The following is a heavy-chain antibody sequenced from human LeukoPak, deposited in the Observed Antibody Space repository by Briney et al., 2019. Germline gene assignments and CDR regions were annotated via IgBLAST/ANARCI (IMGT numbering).Heavy chain of an antibody. J-gene: IGHJ4*02. D-gene: IGHD6-19*01. V-gene: IGHV3-20*04. Sequence: GGSLRLSCAASGFTFDDYGINWVRQAPGRGLEWVSGINWNGGSTGYADSVKGRFTISRDNAKNSLYLQMNSLRAEDTALYYCARDQRSSGWFYFDYWGQGTLVTVSS. CDR1: GFTFDDYG. CDR2: INWNGGST. CDR3: ARDQRSSGWFYFDY.